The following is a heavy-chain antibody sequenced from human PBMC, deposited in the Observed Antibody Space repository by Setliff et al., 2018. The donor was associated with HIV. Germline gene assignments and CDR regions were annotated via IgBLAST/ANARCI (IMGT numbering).Heavy chain of an antibody. CDR2: IIPMFVTA. J-gene: IGHJ5*02. CDR3: ARAKATRQARPTNCFDP. V-gene: IGHV1-69*01. CDR1: GGNFRFYA. D-gene: IGHD1-1*01. Sequence: KVSCKASGGNFRFYAFSWVRQAPGQGLEWMGGIIPMFVTANYAQKFQDRVTITADESTSTAYMELSSLRFEDTAVYYCARAKATRQARPTNCFDPWGQGTLVTVPQ.